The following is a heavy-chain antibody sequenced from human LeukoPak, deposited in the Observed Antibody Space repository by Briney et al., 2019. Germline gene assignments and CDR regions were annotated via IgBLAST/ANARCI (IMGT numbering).Heavy chain of an antibody. J-gene: IGHJ4*02. CDR1: GGSISSGGYS. V-gene: IGHV4-30-2*01. CDR3: VRGAQWDLRLFDY. Sequence: PSQTLSLTCAVSGGSISSGGYSWSWIRQPPGKGLEWIGYIYHSGSTYYNPSLKSRVTMSVDTSKKQLSLKLSSVTAADTAIYYCVRGAQWDLRLFDYWGQGTLVTVSS. D-gene: IGHD1-26*01. CDR2: IYHSGST.